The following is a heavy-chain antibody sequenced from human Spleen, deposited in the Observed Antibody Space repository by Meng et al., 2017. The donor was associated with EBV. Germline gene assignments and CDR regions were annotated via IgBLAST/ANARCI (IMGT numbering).Heavy chain of an antibody. CDR3: ATTYGDDSHYFDY. CDR1: GGSFSGYY. J-gene: IGHJ4*02. D-gene: IGHD4-17*01. CDR2: INHSGST. Sequence: QVQLQQWGAGLLKPSETLSLTCAVYGGSFSGYYWSWIRQPPGKGLEWIGEINHSGSTNYNPSLKSRVTISVDTSKNQFSLKLSSVTAADTAVYYCATTYGDDSHYFDYWGQGTLVTVFS. V-gene: IGHV4-34*01.